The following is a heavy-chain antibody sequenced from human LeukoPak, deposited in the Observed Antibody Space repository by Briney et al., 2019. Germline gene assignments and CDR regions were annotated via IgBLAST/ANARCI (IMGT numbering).Heavy chain of an antibody. CDR2: IKQDGSEA. D-gene: IGHD3-10*02. CDR1: GFAFSRSW. Sequence: GGSLRLSCVASGFAFSRSWMSWVRQAPGRGLEWVANIKQDGSEAYYVDSVKGRFTISRDNARNSVYLQMNSLRAEDTAVYYCAELGITMIGGVWGKGTTVTISS. V-gene: IGHV3-7*01. J-gene: IGHJ6*04. CDR3: AELGITMIGGV.